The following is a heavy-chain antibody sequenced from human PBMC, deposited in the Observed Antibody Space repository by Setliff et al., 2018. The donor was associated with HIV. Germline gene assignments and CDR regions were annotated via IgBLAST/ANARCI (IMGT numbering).Heavy chain of an antibody. CDR3: AREQRLDGTDAFDI. Sequence: ASVKVPCKASGYTFTSYDINWVRQATGQGLEWMGWMNPNSGNTGYAQKFQCRVNMTRNTSISTAYMELSSLRSEDTAVYYCAREQRLDGTDAFDIWGQATMVTVSS. CDR1: GYTFTSYD. D-gene: IGHD6-25*01. V-gene: IGHV1-8*02. J-gene: IGHJ3*02. CDR2: MNPNSGNT.